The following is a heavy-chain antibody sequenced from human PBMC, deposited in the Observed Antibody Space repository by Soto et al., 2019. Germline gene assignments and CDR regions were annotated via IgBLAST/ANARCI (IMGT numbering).Heavy chain of an antibody. CDR1: GDSFAGYW. J-gene: IGHJ4*02. CDR2: IDPSDSHT. Sequence: GESLKISCKGSGDSFAGYWITWVRQKPGKGLEWMGRIDPSDSHTYYSPSFRGHVTISATKSITTVFLQWSSLRASDTAMYYCARQIYDSDTGPNFQYYFDSWGQGTTVTVS. D-gene: IGHD3-22*01. CDR3: ARQIYDSDTGPNFQYYFDS. V-gene: IGHV5-10-1*01.